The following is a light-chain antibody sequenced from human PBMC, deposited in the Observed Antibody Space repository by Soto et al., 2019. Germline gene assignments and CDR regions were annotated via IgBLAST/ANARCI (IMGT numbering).Light chain of an antibody. J-gene: IGKJ1*01. V-gene: IGKV3-20*01. Sequence: EIVLTQSPCTLSLSPWEGAALSSSASQSVSNNYLAWYQQKPGQAPRLLIYGASNRATGIPDRFSGSGSGTDFTLTISRLEPEDFAVYYCQQYGSSGTFGQGTKVDIK. CDR1: QSVSNNY. CDR2: GAS. CDR3: QQYGSSGT.